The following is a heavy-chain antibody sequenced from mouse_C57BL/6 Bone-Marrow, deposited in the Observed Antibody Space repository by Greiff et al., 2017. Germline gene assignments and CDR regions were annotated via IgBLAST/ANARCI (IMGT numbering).Heavy chain of an antibody. CDR1: GYTFTSYW. CDR3: ASYGFAWFAY. CDR2: IYPGSGST. J-gene: IGHJ3*01. V-gene: IGHV1-55*01. D-gene: IGHD2-2*01. Sequence: VQLQQSGAELVKPGASVKMSCKASGYTFTSYWITWVKQRPGQGLEGIGDIYPGSGSTNYNEKLKSKATLTVDTSSSQAYMQLSILTSEDSAVYYCASYGFAWFAYWGQGTLVTVSA.